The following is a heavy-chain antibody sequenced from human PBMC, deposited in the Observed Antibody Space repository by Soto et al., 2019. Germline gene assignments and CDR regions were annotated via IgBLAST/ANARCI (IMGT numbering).Heavy chain of an antibody. Sequence: QVQLVQSGAEVKKPGASVKLSCKASGYTFTSYDITWVRQATGQGLEWMGWMNPNSGNTGCAQKFQGRVTMTRNPSIGTAYMELSSLRSEETAVYYCAREDYGGRPGYWGQGTLVTVSS. CDR3: AREDYGGRPGY. J-gene: IGHJ4*02. CDR2: MNPNSGNT. D-gene: IGHD4-17*01. V-gene: IGHV1-8*01. CDR1: GYTFTSYD.